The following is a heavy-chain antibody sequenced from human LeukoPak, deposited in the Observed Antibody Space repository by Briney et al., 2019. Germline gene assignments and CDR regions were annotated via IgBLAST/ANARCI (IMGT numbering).Heavy chain of an antibody. V-gene: IGHV4-59*01. D-gene: IGHD1-7*01. J-gene: IGHJ4*02. CDR1: GGSISTYY. Sequence: SESLSLTCTVSGGSISTYYWSWIRQPPGKGLEWIGYIYHSGSTNYNPSLKSRVTISVDTSKNQVSLKVSSVTAADTAIYYCAGSITGTTYNFDYWGQGTLVTVSS. CDR2: IYHSGST. CDR3: AGSITGTTYNFDY.